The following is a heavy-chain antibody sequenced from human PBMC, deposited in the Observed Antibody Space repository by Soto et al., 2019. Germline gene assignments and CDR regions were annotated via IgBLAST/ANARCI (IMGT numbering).Heavy chain of an antibody. V-gene: IGHV4-39*01. CDR2: IYYSGST. Sequence: PSETLSLNCTVSVGSVSSSSYYWGWIRQPPGKGLEWIGSIYYSGSTYYNPSLKSRVTISVDTSKNQFSLKLSSVTAADTAVYYCARHEPRIAAAGTRGRGAFDIWGQGTMVTVS. CDR3: ARHEPRIAAAGTRGRGAFDI. J-gene: IGHJ3*02. CDR1: VGSVSSSSYY. D-gene: IGHD6-13*01.